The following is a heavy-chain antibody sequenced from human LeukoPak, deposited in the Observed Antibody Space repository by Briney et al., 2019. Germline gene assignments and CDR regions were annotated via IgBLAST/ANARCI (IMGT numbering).Heavy chain of an antibody. V-gene: IGHV4-39*01. CDR3: ARLVLRMYYFDY. D-gene: IGHD2-15*01. CDR2: IYYSGRT. J-gene: IGHJ4*02. Sequence: GKGLEWVGSIYYSGRTYYNPSLKSRVTISVDTSKNQFSLKLSSVTAADTAVYYCARLVLRMYYFDYWGQGTLVTVSS.